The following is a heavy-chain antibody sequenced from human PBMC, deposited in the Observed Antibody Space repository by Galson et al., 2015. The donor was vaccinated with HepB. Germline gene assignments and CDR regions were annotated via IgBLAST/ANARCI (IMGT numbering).Heavy chain of an antibody. CDR1: GFPFSTYT. V-gene: IGHV3-23*01. CDR3: AKDRNSTSPGTYGMDV. CDR2: ISGSGGTT. Sequence: SLRLSCAASGFPFSTYTMCWVRQAPGKGLEWVSAISGSGGTTYYAASVRGRFTISRDNAKRTLDLQMNRLRGEDTALYYWAKDRNSTSPGTYGMDVWGQGTTVTVFS. D-gene: IGHD6-6*01. J-gene: IGHJ6*02.